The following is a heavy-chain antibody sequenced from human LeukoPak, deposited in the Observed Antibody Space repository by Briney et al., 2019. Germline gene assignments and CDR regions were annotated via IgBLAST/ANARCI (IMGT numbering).Heavy chain of an antibody. Sequence: ASVKVSFKTSGFTFTSYGIIWVRQAPGQGLEWVGWISGYNGNTNYAQSLQGRVTITAVTSTTTVYMEVRSLRSDDTAVYYCARGGGPPRRSSDWLLYLDFWGQGALITVSS. CDR3: ARGGGPPRRSSDWLLYLDF. D-gene: IGHD3-9*01. CDR1: GFTFTSYG. J-gene: IGHJ4*02. CDR2: ISGYNGNT. V-gene: IGHV1-18*01.